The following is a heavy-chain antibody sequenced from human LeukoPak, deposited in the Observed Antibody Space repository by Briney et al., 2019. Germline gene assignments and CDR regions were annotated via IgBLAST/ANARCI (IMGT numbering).Heavy chain of an antibody. CDR2: IRYDGSNK. CDR1: GFTFSSYG. V-gene: IGHV3-30*02. J-gene: IGHJ4*02. Sequence: PGGSLRLSCAASGFTFSSYGMHWVGQAPGKGLEWVAFIRYDGSNKYYADSVKGRFTISRDNSKNTLYLQMNSRRAEDTAVYYCAKDLWSGENKPFDYWGQGTLVTVSS. CDR3: AKDLWSGENKPFDY. D-gene: IGHD3-10*01.